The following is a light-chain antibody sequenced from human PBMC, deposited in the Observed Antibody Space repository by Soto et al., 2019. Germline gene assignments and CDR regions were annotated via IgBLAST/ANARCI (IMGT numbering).Light chain of an antibody. V-gene: IGLV1-40*01. CDR3: QSYDSSLSGWV. CDR2: GNS. Sequence: QSVLTQPPSVSGAPGQRVTISCTGSSSNIGAGYDVHWYQQLPGTAPKLLIYGNSNRPSGVPDRFSGSKSGTSASLAITGLQAGDEDDYYCQSYDSSLSGWVFGGGTKLTVL. J-gene: IGLJ3*02. CDR1: SSNIGAGYD.